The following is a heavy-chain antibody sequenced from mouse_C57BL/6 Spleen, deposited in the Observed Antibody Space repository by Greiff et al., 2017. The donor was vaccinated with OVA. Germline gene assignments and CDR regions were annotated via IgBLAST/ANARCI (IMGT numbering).Heavy chain of an antibody. V-gene: IGHV1-66*01. CDR1: GYSFTSYY. D-gene: IGHD2-2*01. J-gene: IGHJ1*03. CDR2: IYPGSGNT. CDR3: ARRGLRRYFDV. Sequence: QVQLQQSGPELVKPGASVKISCKASGYSFTSYYIHWVKQRPGQGLEWIGWIYPGSGNTKYNEKFKGKATLTADTSSSTAYMQLSSLTSEDSAVYYCARRGLRRYFDVWGTGTTVTVSS.